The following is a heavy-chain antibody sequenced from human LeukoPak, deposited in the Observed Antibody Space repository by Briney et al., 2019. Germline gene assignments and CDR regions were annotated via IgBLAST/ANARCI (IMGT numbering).Heavy chain of an antibody. Sequence: PSETLSLTCAVYGGSFSGYYWSWIRQPPGKGLEWIGEIYHSGSTNYNPSLKSRVTISVDTSKNQFSLKLSSVTAADTAVYYCASRYSSSSGAYYFDYWGQGTLVTVSS. D-gene: IGHD6-13*01. CDR2: IYHSGST. V-gene: IGHV4-34*01. J-gene: IGHJ4*02. CDR3: ASRYSSSSGAYYFDY. CDR1: GGSFSGYY.